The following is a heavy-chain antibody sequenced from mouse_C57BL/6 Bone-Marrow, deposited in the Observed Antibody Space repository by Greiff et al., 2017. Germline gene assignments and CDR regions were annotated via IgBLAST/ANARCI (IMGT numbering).Heavy chain of an antibody. D-gene: IGHD2-5*01. CDR3: TFYSNWGY. CDR1: GFNIKDDY. CDR2: IDPENGDT. V-gene: IGHV14-4*01. J-gene: IGHJ2*01. Sequence: EVHLVESGAELVRPGASVKLSCTASGFNIKDDYMHWVKQRPEQGLEWIGWIDPENGDTEYASKIQGKATITADTSSNTASLQLSSLTSEDTAVYYCTFYSNWGYWGQGTTLTVAS.